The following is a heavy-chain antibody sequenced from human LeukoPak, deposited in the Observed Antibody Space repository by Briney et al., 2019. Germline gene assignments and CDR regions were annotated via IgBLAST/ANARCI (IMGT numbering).Heavy chain of an antibody. D-gene: IGHD1-26*01. J-gene: IGHJ3*02. CDR2: ISSSSSYI. Sequence: GGSLRLSCAASGFTFSSYSMNWVRQAPGKGLEWVSSISSSSSYIYYADSVKGRFTISRGNAKNSLYLQMNSLRAEDTAVYYCARDDSGAFDIWGQGTMVTVSS. CDR3: ARDDSGAFDI. V-gene: IGHV3-21*01. CDR1: GFTFSSYS.